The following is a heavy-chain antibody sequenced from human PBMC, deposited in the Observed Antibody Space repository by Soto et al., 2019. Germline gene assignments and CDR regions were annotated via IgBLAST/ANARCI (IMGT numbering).Heavy chain of an antibody. J-gene: IGHJ5*02. CDR2: IYYSGST. CDR1: GGSISSSSYY. V-gene: IGHV4-39*01. D-gene: IGHD3-3*02. Sequence: SETLSLTCTVSGGSISSSSYYWGWIRQPPGKGLEWIGSIYYSGSTYYNPSLRSRVTISVDTSKNQFSLKLSSVTAADTAVYYCASPKIAFYNWFDPWGQGTLVTVSS. CDR3: ASPKIAFYNWFDP.